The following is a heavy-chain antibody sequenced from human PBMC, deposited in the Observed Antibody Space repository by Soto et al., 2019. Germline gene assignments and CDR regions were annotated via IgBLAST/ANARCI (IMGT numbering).Heavy chain of an antibody. CDR2: IYYRGNA. D-gene: IGHD3-9*01. Sequence: QLPLQESGPGLVKPSETLSLTCSVSDDSINSDKYYWGWIRQPPGKGLEWIGSIYYRGNAYYNPSLQTRVTISLDKSKSQFSLKLNSVTAADSAVYFCARLEGLATISYYFDFWCPGALVTVSS. J-gene: IGHJ4*02. CDR3: ARLEGLATISYYFDF. V-gene: IGHV4-39*01. CDR1: DDSINSDKYY.